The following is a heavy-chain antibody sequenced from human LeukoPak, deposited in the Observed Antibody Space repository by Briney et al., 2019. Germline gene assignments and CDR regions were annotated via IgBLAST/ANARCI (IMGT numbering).Heavy chain of an antibody. Sequence: GASVKVSCKASGYTFTGYYMHWVRQAPGQGLEWMGWINPNSGGTNYAQKFQGRVTMTRDTSISTAYMELSSLRSEDTAVYYCATVDYSSSSGGFDPWGQGTLVTVSS. D-gene: IGHD6-13*01. CDR2: INPNSGGT. CDR3: ATVDYSSSSGGFDP. J-gene: IGHJ5*02. CDR1: GYTFTGYY. V-gene: IGHV1-2*02.